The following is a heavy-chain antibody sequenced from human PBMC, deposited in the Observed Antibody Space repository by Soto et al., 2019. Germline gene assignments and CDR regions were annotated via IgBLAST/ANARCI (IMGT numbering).Heavy chain of an antibody. CDR1: VFTFSSYA. D-gene: IGHD6-6*01. J-gene: IGHJ4*02. CDR2: ISGSGGST. V-gene: IGHV3-23*01. CDR3: ATWWSIEPRRNEY. Sequence: VGSVRLSCASSVFTFSSYAMSWVRHAPGKGLEWVSAISGSGGSTYYADSVKGRFTISRDNSKNTLYLQMNSLRAEDTAVYYCATWWSIEPRRNEYLGQGTLVIVSS.